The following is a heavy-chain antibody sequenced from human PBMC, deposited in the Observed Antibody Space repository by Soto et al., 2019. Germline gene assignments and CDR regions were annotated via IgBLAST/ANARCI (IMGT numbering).Heavy chain of an antibody. J-gene: IGHJ4*02. CDR2: IYYSGST. CDR3: ARGTSPFDY. Sequence: ASETLSLTCTVSGGSISSYYWSWIRQPPGKGLEWIGYIYYSGSTNYNPSLKSRVTISVDTSKNQFSLKLSSVTAADTAVYYCARGTSPFDYWGQGTLVTVSS. CDR1: GGSISSYY. V-gene: IGHV4-59*01.